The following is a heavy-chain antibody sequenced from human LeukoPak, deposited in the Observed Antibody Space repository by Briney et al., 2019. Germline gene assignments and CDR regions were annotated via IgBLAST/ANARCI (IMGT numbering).Heavy chain of an antibody. CDR1: GFTFRSYA. J-gene: IGHJ4*02. CDR2: ISGGGGSA. Sequence: AGGSLRLSRAASGFTFRSYAMSWVRQAPGKGLEWVSAISGGGGSAFYADSVKGRFTISRDNSKNTLYLQMNNLRAEDTAVYYCAKDLAVADYWGQGTLVTVSS. D-gene: IGHD6-19*01. CDR3: AKDLAVADY. V-gene: IGHV3-23*01.